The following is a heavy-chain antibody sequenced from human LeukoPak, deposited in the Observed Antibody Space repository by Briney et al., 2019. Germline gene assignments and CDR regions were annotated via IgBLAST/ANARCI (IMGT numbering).Heavy chain of an antibody. V-gene: IGHV4-34*01. D-gene: IGHD6-13*01. CDR3: ARAPRGRQQLNRLHCAFDP. J-gene: IGHJ5*02. Sequence: SETLSLTCAVYGVSFSGYYWSWIRQPPGKGLEWIGEINHSGSTYYNPSLKSRVTISVDRSKNQFSLKLSSVTAADTAVYYCARAPRGRQQLNRLHCAFDPWGQGTLVTVSS. CDR1: GVSFSGYY. CDR2: INHSGST.